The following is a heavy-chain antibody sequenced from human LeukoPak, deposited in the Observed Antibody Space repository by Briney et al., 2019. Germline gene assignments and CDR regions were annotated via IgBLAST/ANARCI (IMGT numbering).Heavy chain of an antibody. CDR2: IIGSGDRT. CDR3: AKHSLITTGRLDY. J-gene: IGHJ4*02. D-gene: IGHD1-1*01. CDR1: GFIFSSYV. V-gene: IGHV3-23*01. Sequence: GGSLRLSCAASGFIFSSYVMTWVRQAPGKGLEWVSAIIGSGDRTYYVDSVKGRFTISRDNSKNTLYLQMNSLRAEDTAVYYCAKHSLITTGRLDYWGQGTLVTVSS.